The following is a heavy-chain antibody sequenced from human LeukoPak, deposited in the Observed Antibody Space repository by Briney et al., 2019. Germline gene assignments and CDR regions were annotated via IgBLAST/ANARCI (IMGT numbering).Heavy chain of an antibody. CDR2: IYYGGST. CDR1: GGSISSYY. V-gene: IGHV4-59*01. J-gene: IGHJ4*02. D-gene: IGHD3-3*01. CDR3: ARGIWSGYSIPFEY. Sequence: SETLSLTCTVSGGSISSYYWSWIRQPPGKGLEWIGYIYYGGSTNYNPSLKSRVTISVDTSKKQFSLKLTSVTAADTAMYYCARGIWSGYSIPFEYWGQGILVTVSS.